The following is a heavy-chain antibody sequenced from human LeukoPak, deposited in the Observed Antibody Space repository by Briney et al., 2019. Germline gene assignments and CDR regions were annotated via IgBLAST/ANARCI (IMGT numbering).Heavy chain of an antibody. CDR2: IYSGGST. D-gene: IGHD3-10*01. J-gene: IGHJ4*02. Sequence: GGSLRLSCAASGFAVSSNYMSWVRQAPGKGLEWVSVIYSGGSTYYADSVKGRFTISRDNSKNTLYLQMNSLRAEDTAVYYCARDLEYYGSGSRNYWGQGTLVTVSS. CDR3: ARDLEYYGSGSRNY. V-gene: IGHV3-66*01. CDR1: GFAVSSNY.